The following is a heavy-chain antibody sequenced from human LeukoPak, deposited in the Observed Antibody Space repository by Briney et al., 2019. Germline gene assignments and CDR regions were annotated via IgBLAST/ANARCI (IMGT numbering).Heavy chain of an antibody. V-gene: IGHV1-46*01. CDR1: GYTFTTHY. J-gene: IGHJ3*02. CDR3: ARGIAAQFRRFHLTHAFDI. D-gene: IGHD6-13*01. Sequence: PEASVKVSCKASGYTFTTHYMHWVRQAPGQGLEWMGIINPSGGSTSYAQKFQGRVTMTRDMSTSTVYMELSSLRSEDTAVYYCARGIAAQFRRFHLTHAFDIWGQGTMVTVSS. CDR2: INPSGGST.